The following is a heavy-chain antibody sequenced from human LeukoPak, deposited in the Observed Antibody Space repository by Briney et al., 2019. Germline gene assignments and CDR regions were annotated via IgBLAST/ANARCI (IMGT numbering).Heavy chain of an antibody. V-gene: IGHV3-7*01. Sequence: LSGGSLRLSCEASGFTLSSHWMSWVRQAPGKGLEWLGNINQDGTENNSVGSVKGRFTLSRDNSKNTLYLQMNSLRAEDTAVYYCAKVRLGYCSGGSCSRGGTPMDVWGKGTTVTISS. CDR1: GFTLSSHW. CDR3: AKVRLGYCSGGSCSRGGTPMDV. J-gene: IGHJ6*03. D-gene: IGHD2-15*01. CDR2: INQDGTEN.